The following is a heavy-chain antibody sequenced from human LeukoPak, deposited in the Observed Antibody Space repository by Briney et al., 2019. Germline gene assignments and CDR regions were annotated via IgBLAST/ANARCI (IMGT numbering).Heavy chain of an antibody. V-gene: IGHV1-2*02. CDR1: GYTFTGYY. Sequence: ATVKVSCKASGYTFTGYYMHWVRQAPGQGLEWMGWINPNSGGTNYAQKFQGRVTMTRDTSISTAYMELSRLRSDDTAVYYCAARSGYDVFFDYWGQGTLVTVSS. D-gene: IGHD5-12*01. CDR2: INPNSGGT. J-gene: IGHJ4*02. CDR3: AARSGYDVFFDY.